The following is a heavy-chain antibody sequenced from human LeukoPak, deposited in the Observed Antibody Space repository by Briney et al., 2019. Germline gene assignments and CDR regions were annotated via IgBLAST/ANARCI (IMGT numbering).Heavy chain of an antibody. D-gene: IGHD2-2*01. CDR3: ARVGSNSYYYMDV. CDR1: GHSFTSYD. J-gene: IGHJ6*03. CDR2: MNPNSGNT. Sequence: ASVKVSCKTSGHSFTSYDINWVRQATGQGLEWLGWMNPNSGNTGYAQKFQGRVTMTRDTSMRTAYMELSSLRSEDTAVYYCARVGSNSYYYMDVWGKGTTVTVSS. V-gene: IGHV1-8*01.